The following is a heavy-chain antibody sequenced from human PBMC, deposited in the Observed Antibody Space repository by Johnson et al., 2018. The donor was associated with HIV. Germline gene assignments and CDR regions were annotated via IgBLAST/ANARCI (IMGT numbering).Heavy chain of an antibody. Sequence: VQLVESGGGLVQPDRSLRLSCAASGFTFSNYDMYWVRQATGKGLEWVSVIHSGGSTYYADSVEGRFTISRDNSKNTVLLQMNSLRVDDTAVYYCARGGHCGGDCAGAKQALDIWGQGTRVTVSS. CDR1: GFTFSNYD. D-gene: IGHD2-21*01. CDR2: IHSGGST. CDR3: ARGGHCGGDCAGAKQALDI. J-gene: IGHJ3*02. V-gene: IGHV3-66*01.